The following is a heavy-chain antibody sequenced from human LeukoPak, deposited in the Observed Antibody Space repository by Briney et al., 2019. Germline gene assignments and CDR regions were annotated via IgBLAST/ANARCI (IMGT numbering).Heavy chain of an antibody. CDR2: ISGSGGST. CDR3: AKDGIGGIYYDSGGYFDY. V-gene: IGHV3-23*01. J-gene: IGHJ4*02. D-gene: IGHD3-22*01. CDR1: GFTFNNYA. Sequence: PGGSLRLSCAASGFTFNNYAMSWVRQAPGKGPEWVSAISGSGGSTYYADPLKGRFTISRDNSKNTLYLQMNSLRAEDTALYYCAKDGIGGIYYDSGGYFDYWGQGTLVTVSS.